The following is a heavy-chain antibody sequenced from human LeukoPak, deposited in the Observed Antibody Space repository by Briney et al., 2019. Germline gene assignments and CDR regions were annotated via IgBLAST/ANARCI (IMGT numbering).Heavy chain of an antibody. V-gene: IGHV4-59*01. J-gene: IGHJ3*02. Sequence: PSETLSLTCTVSDGSISSYFWSWIRQPPGKGLEWIGYVYYSGSTNYNPSLKSRVTISVDTSKKQFSLKLSSATAADTAVYYCARLLDLSKRGIDAFDIWGQGTMVTVSS. CDR3: ARLLDLSKRGIDAFDI. CDR2: VYYSGST. D-gene: IGHD3-16*01. CDR1: DGSISSYF.